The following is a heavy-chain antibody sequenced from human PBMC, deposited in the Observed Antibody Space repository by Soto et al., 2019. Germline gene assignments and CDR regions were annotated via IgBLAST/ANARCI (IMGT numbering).Heavy chain of an antibody. J-gene: IGHJ4*02. Sequence: QVQLVESGGGVVQPGRSLRLSCAASGFTFSSYGMQWVRQAPGKGLEWVAVISYDGSNKYYADSVKGRFTISRDNSKKTLYLQMHSLRAEETAVYYCAKDLWRGVAALSVDYRRPGTLVTVSS. D-gene: IGHD2-15*01. CDR2: ISYDGSNK. CDR1: GFTFSSYG. CDR3: AKDLWRGVAALSVDY. V-gene: IGHV3-30*18.